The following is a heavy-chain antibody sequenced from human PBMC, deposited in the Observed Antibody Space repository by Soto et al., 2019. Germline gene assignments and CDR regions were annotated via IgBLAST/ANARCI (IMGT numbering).Heavy chain of an antibody. J-gene: IGHJ4*02. CDR2: INSDGSGT. CDR3: TTDNIRFFEH. Sequence: EVQLVESGGGLVQTGGSLRLSCAASGFIFSNPWMNWVRQVPGKGLVWVSRINSDGSGTSYADSVKGRFTISRDNAKNTLYLQMNSLRAEDTAVYYCTTDNIRFFEHWGQGTLVTVSS. V-gene: IGHV3-74*01. CDR1: GFIFSNPW. D-gene: IGHD2-15*01.